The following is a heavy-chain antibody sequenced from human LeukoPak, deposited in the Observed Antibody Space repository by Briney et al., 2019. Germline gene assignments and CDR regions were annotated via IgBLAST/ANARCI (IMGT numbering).Heavy chain of an antibody. V-gene: IGHV3-48*01. CDR2: ISSSSSTI. D-gene: IGHD1-26*01. J-gene: IGHJ4*02. CDR3: ARAGYSGSYPVDY. CDR1: GFTFSSYS. Sequence: GRSLRLSCAASGFTFSSYSMNWVRQAPGKGLEWVSYISSSSSTIYYADSVKGRFTISRDNAKNSLYLQMNSLRAEDTAVYYCARAGYSGSYPVDYWGQGTLVTVSS.